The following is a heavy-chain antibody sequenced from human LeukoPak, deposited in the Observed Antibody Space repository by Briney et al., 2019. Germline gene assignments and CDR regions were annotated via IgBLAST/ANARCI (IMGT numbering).Heavy chain of an antibody. CDR1: GFTFSSYA. CDR2: ISGSGGST. J-gene: IGHJ4*02. V-gene: IGHV3-23*01. D-gene: IGHD3-9*01. Sequence: GGSLRLSCAASGFTFSSYAMSWVRQAPGKGLEWVSAISGSGGSTYYADSVKGRFTISRDNAKNTLFLRMNSLRAEDTAVYYCAKSGYYDILTGYYNGYFDYWGQGTLVTVSS. CDR3: AKSGYYDILTGYYNGYFDY.